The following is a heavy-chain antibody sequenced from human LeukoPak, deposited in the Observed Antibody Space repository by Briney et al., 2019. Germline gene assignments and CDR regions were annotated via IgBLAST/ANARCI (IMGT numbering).Heavy chain of an antibody. J-gene: IGHJ3*02. CDR3: ARETAAAGTRDAFDI. V-gene: IGHV4-34*01. D-gene: IGHD6-13*01. CDR1: GGSFSGYY. CDR2: INHSGST. Sequence: PSETLSLTCAVYGGSFSGYYWSWIRQPPGKGLEWIGEINHSGSTYYNPSLKSRVTISVDRSKNQFSLKLSSVTAADTAVYYCARETAAAGTRDAFDIWGQGTMVTVSS.